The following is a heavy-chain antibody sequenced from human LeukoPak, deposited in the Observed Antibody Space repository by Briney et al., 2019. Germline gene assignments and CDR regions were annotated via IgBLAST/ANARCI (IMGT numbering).Heavy chain of an antibody. J-gene: IGHJ6*03. D-gene: IGHD2-21*02. CDR3: ARVCGGDCYWTRHYYYYMDV. Sequence: PSETLSLTCTVSGGSISSYYWSWIRQPAGKGLEWIGRIYTSGSTNYNPSLKSRVTISVDKSKNHFSLKLSSVTAADTAVYYCARVCGGDCYWTRHYYYYMDVWGKGTTVTVSS. V-gene: IGHV4-4*07. CDR1: GGSISSYY. CDR2: IYTSGST.